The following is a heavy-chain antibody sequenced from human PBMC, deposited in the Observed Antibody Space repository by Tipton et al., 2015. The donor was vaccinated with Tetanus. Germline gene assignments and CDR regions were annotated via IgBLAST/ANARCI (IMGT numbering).Heavy chain of an antibody. V-gene: IGHV5-51*01. J-gene: IGHJ2*01. D-gene: IGHD3-9*01. Sequence: QLVQSGAEVKKPGESLKISCKPSGYNFTIYWIGWVRQMPGKGLEWMGVINPTDYQTSYNPSFEGQVTISADRSINTAYLQWSSLQTSDTAMYFCERRRSAILSGSYHWYFDIWGRGTLLTVSS. CDR3: ERRRSAILSGSYHWYFDI. CDR2: INPTDYQT. CDR1: GYNFTIYW.